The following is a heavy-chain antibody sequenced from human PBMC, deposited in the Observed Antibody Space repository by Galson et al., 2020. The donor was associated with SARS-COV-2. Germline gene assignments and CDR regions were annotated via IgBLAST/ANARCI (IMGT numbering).Heavy chain of an antibody. D-gene: IGHD3-22*01. CDR3: ATTLFYYDSSGYCQSAECFQH. V-gene: IGHV5-51*01. CDR1: GYIFTSYW. Sequence: ESLKISCKGSGYIFTSYWIGWVRQMPGQGLEWMGIIYPGCADTKYTPSFQGQVTISADKSISTAYLQWSSLKASDTAMYYCATTLFYYDSSGYCQSAECFQHWGQGTLVTVSS. J-gene: IGHJ1*01. CDR2: IYPGCADT.